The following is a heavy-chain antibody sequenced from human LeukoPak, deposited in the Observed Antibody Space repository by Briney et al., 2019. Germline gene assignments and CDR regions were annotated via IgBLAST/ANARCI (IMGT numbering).Heavy chain of an antibody. CDR3: ARMKNWGLWDY. CDR2: IKEEVSEK. D-gene: IGHD7-27*01. J-gene: IGHJ4*02. CDR1: GFTFSNYW. Sequence: TGGSLRLSCAASGFTFSNYWMSWVRQVPGRGVEWVANIKEEVSEKYYADSVKGRFTISRDNAKNSLYLQMNSLRVEDTALYYCARMKNWGLWDYWGQGTLVTVSS. V-gene: IGHV3-7*01.